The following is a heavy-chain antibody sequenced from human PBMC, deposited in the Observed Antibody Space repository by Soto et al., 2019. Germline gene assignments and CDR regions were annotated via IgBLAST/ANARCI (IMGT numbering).Heavy chain of an antibody. CDR2: ISGSGDRT. J-gene: IGHJ4*02. CDR3: TRSITGFSYADS. CDR1: GFTFSSYA. V-gene: IGHV3-23*01. D-gene: IGHD2-2*01. Sequence: PGGSLRLSCAASGFTFSSYAITWVRQAPGKGLEWVSVISGSGDRTYYADSVKGRFTISRDNSKNTLYLQMKSLRAEDTAVYYCTRSITGFSYADSWGQGTLVTSPQ.